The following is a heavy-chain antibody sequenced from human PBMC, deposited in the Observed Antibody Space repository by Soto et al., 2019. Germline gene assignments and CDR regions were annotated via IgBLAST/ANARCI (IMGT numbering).Heavy chain of an antibody. CDR2: IYYSGGT. V-gene: IGHV4-4*02. Sequence: SETLSLTCSVSGASIYNGGYCWTWVRQPPGKGLEWIAEIYYSGGTSYNPSLKGRVTISMDKSKNQFSLNLTSVTAADTAMYYCARDTGWGLGYWGQGTLVTVSS. CDR3: ARDTGWGLGY. D-gene: IGHD6-19*01. CDR1: GASIYNGGYC. J-gene: IGHJ4*02.